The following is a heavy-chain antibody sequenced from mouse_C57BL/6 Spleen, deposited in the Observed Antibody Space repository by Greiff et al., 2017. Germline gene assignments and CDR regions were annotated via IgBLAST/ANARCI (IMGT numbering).Heavy chain of an antibody. D-gene: IGHD2-5*01. J-gene: IGHJ4*01. Sequence: VQLKESGPELVKPGASVKISCKASGYSFTDYNMNWVKQSNGKSLEWIGVINPNYGTTSYNQKFKGKATLTVDQSSSTAYMQLNSLTSEDSAVYYCARWIYYSNYGAMDYWGQGTSVTVSS. CDR3: ARWIYYSNYGAMDY. V-gene: IGHV1-39*01. CDR2: INPNYGTT. CDR1: GYSFTDYN.